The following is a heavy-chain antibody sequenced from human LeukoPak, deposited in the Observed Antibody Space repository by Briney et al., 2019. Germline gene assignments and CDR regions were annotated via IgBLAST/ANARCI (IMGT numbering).Heavy chain of an antibody. CDR1: GFTFSTYT. J-gene: IGHJ4*02. Sequence: GGSLRPSRAASGFTFSTYTMNWVRQAPGKGLEWVSYISSSSTMYYADSVKGRFTISRDNAKNSLYLQMNSLRAEDTAVYYCARDRNSASTVGLSRWGQGTLVTVSS. CDR2: ISSSSTM. D-gene: IGHD1-26*01. V-gene: IGHV3-48*01. CDR3: ARDRNSASTVGLSR.